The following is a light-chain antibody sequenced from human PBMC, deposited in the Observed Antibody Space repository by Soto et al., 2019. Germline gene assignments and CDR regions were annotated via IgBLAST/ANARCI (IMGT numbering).Light chain of an antibody. CDR2: EVS. CDR1: SSXVGSYNL. Sequence: QSALTQPASVSGSPGQSITISCXGTSSXVGSYNLVSWYQQHPGKAPKVMIYEVSKRPSGVPNRFSGSKSGNTASLTISGLQAEDEADYYCCSYAAISTYVFGTGTKLTVL. V-gene: IGLV2-23*02. CDR3: CSYAAISTYV. J-gene: IGLJ1*01.